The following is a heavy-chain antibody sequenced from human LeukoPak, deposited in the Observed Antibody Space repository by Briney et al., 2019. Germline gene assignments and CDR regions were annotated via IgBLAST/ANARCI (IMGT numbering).Heavy chain of an antibody. D-gene: IGHD3-22*01. J-gene: IGHJ4*02. CDR2: INHSGST. CDR3: ARGKNDARNYYDSSGYPIGDY. V-gene: IGHV4-34*01. CDR1: GGSIGTYY. Sequence: SETLSLTCTVSGGSIGTYYWTWIRQPPGKGLEWIGEINHSGSTNYNPSLKSRVTISVDTSKNQFSLKLSSVTAADTAVYYCARGKNDARNYYDSSGYPIGDYWGQGTLVTVSS.